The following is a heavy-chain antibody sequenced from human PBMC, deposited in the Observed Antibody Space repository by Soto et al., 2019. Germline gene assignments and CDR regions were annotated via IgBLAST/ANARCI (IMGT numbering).Heavy chain of an antibody. V-gene: IGHV1-69*13. J-gene: IGHJ6*02. D-gene: IGHD2-15*01. Sequence: SVKVSCKASGGTFSSYAISWVRQAPGQGLEWMGGIIPIFGTANYAQKFQGRVTITADESTSTAYMELSSLRSEDTAVYYCARARGRYCSGGSCYSPSYYYYGMDVWGQGTTVTVSS. CDR2: IIPIFGTA. CDR3: ARARGRYCSGGSCYSPSYYYYGMDV. CDR1: GGTFSSYA.